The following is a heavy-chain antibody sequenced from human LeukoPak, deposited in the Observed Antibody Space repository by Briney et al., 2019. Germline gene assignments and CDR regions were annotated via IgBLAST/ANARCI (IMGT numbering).Heavy chain of an antibody. J-gene: IGHJ4*02. V-gene: IGHV3-23*01. CDR2: ISGSGGST. CDR3: ATPPRSYYYDSSGYDAPH. CDR1: GFTFSSYA. D-gene: IGHD3-22*01. Sequence: GGSLRLSCAASGFTFSSYAMSWVRQAPGKGLEWVSAISGSGGSTYYADSVKGRFTISRDNSKNTLYLQMNSLRAEDTAVYYCATPPRSYYYDSSGYDAPHLGQGTLVTVSS.